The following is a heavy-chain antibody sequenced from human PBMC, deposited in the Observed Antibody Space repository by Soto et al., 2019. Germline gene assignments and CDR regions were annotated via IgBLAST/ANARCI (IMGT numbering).Heavy chain of an antibody. V-gene: IGHV4-59*08. CDR2: IYYTGST. Sequence: SETLSHTCTVSGGSIRDYYWSWIRQPPGKGLEWVGFIYYTGSTNYNPSLKSRLTISLDTSKNQFSLTLNSVTAADTAVYYCASGAYWNFAYWGQGALVTVSS. CDR3: ASGAYWNFAY. D-gene: IGHD1-1*01. J-gene: IGHJ4*02. CDR1: GGSIRDYY.